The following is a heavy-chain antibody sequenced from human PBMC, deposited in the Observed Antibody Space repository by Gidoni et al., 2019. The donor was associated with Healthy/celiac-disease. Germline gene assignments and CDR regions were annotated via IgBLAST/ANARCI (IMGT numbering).Heavy chain of an antibody. J-gene: IGHJ3*02. D-gene: IGHD3-22*01. V-gene: IGHV3-23*01. CDR2: ISGSGGST. Sequence: EVQLLESGGGLVQPGGSLRLSCAASGFTFSSYAMSWVRQAPGKGLEWVSAISGSGGSTYYADSVKGRFTISRDNSKNTLYLQMNSLRAEDTAVYYCSTDYYDSSGYYYRDAFDIWGQGTMVTVSS. CDR1: GFTFSSYA. CDR3: STDYYDSSGYYYRDAFDI.